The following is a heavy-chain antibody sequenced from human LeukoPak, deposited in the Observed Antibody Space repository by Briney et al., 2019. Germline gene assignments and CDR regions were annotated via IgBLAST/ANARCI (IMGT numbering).Heavy chain of an antibody. Sequence: GGSLRLSCAASGFTFSSYWMSWVRQAPGKGLEWVANIKQDGSEKYYVDSVKGRFTISRDNAKNSLYLQMNSLRAEDTAVYYCAKDTVTAARNWFDPWGQGTLVTVSS. D-gene: IGHD6-13*01. CDR1: GFTFSSYW. CDR3: AKDTVTAARNWFDP. V-gene: IGHV3-7*01. J-gene: IGHJ5*02. CDR2: IKQDGSEK.